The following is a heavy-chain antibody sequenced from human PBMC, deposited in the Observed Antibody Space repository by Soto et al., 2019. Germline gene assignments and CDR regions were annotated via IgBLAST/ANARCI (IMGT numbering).Heavy chain of an antibody. D-gene: IGHD6-19*01. CDR3: ARSPGIAVADY. CDR2: INAGNGNT. CDR1: GYTFTSYA. J-gene: IGHJ4*02. Sequence: QVQLVQSGAEEKKPGASVKVSCKASGYTFTSYAMHWVRQAPGQRLEWMGWINAGNGNTKYSQKFQGRVTITRDTSTSTANRELSSLRSEDAAGCYCARSPGIAVADYWGQGTLVAVSS. V-gene: IGHV1-3*05.